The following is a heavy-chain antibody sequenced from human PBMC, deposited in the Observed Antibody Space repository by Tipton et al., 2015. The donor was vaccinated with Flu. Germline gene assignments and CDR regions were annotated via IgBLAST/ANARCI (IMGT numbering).Heavy chain of an antibody. CDR1: GFTFSSYA. D-gene: IGHD6-19*01. Sequence: VQLVQSGGGLVKPGGSLRLSCAASGFTFSSYAMNWVRQPPGKGLEWVSGIGGFSNTNTYYQDSVRGRFTISRDNSKNMLYLRLSSLSADDTAVYYCAKGRSSGRGFYFDTWGQGTLVTVSS. J-gene: IGHJ4*02. CDR2: IGGFSNTNT. V-gene: IGHV3-23*04. CDR3: AKGRSSGRGFYFDT.